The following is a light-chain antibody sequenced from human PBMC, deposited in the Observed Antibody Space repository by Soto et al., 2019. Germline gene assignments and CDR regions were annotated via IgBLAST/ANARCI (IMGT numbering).Light chain of an antibody. CDR1: QSISSW. Sequence: DIQMTQSPSTLSASVGDRVIIICRASQSISSWLAWYQQKPGKAPKLLIYKASSLESGVPSRFSGSGAGTEFTLTISSLQPDDFANYYCQQYNSYSPLTFGGGTKVDIK. CDR2: KAS. V-gene: IGKV1-5*03. CDR3: QQYNSYSPLT. J-gene: IGKJ4*01.